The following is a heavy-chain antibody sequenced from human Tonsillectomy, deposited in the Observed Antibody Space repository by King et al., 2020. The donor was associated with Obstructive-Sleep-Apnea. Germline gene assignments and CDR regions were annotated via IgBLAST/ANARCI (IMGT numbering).Heavy chain of an antibody. CDR2: LSASGGST. CDR1: GFSFRNYA. CDR3: AKEMGYCSSARCSPFDY. J-gene: IGHJ4*02. Sequence: VQLVESGGDLVQPGGSLRLSCAASGFSFRNYAMSWVRQAPGKGLEWVSALSASGGSTYYADSVKGRFTISRDHSKNTLYLQMNSLRAEDTAVYYCAKEMGYCSSARCSPFDYWGQGTLVTVSS. D-gene: IGHD2-2*01. V-gene: IGHV3-23*04.